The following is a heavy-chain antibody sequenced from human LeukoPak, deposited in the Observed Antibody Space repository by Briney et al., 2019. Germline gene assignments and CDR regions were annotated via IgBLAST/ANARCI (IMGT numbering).Heavy chain of an antibody. CDR1: QFTFSDYW. CDR2: TSQDGTSN. CDR3: ARDLMVRGAKAHDY. Sequence: GGSLRLSCAASQFTFSDYWMSWVRQAPGKGLERVAHTSQDGTSNYYVDSVKGRFTISRDNAENSLYLQMDSLRAEDTAVYYCARDLMVRGAKAHDYWGQGTLVTVSS. J-gene: IGHJ4*02. D-gene: IGHD3-10*01. V-gene: IGHV3-7*01.